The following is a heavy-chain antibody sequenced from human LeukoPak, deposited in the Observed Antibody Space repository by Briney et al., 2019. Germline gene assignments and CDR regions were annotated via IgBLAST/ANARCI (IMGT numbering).Heavy chain of an antibody. CDR2: IGYTGDST. Sequence: GGSLRLSCAASGFTFSSYAMNWVRQAPGKGLEWVSGIGYTGDSTFYADSVKGRFTVSRDSSKDTLYLQINSLRAEDTAVYYCAKQASGWSGDYFDYWGQGTLVTVSS. CDR1: GFTFSSYA. V-gene: IGHV3-23*01. J-gene: IGHJ4*02. D-gene: IGHD6-19*01. CDR3: AKQASGWSGDYFDY.